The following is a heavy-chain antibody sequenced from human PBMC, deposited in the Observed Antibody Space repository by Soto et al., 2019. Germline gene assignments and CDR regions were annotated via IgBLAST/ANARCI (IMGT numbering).Heavy chain of an antibody. D-gene: IGHD6-6*01. J-gene: IGHJ6*02. CDR3: ARDRAGYSSSVRYYYGMHV. CDR1: GGSISSYY. V-gene: IGHV4-59*01. CDR2: IYYSGST. Sequence: SETLSLTCTVSGGSISSYYWSWIRQPPGKGLEWIGYIYYSGSTNYNPSLKSRVTISVDTSKNQFSLKLSSVTAADTAVYYCARDRAGYSSSVRYYYGMHVWGQGTTVTVSS.